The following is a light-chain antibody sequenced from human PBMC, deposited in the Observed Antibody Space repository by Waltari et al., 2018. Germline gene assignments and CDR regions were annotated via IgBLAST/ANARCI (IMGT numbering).Light chain of an antibody. CDR3: GTWDSSLGVWL. CDR1: PSTVGGNH. V-gene: IGLV1-51*02. J-gene: IGLJ3*02. CDR2: ETN. Sequence: QSVLTPPPSVSAPAGQKVTTSFSGRPSTVGGNHVFSYRQAPGTAPKLLIYETNRRPTGTPDRFSASKSGTSATLGITGLQPGDEAEYYCGTWDSSLGVWLFGGGTRLTVL.